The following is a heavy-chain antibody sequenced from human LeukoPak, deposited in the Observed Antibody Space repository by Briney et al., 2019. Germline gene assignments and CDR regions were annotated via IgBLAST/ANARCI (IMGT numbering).Heavy chain of an antibody. J-gene: IGHJ3*02. V-gene: IGHV4-59*01. CDR2: IYYSGST. CDR1: GGSISSYY. Sequence: SSETLSLTCTVSGGSISSYYWSWIRQPPGKGLEWIGYIYYSGSTNYNPSLKSRVTISVDTSKNQFSLKLSSVTAADTAVYYCARDKIASDAFDIWGQGTMVTVSS. CDR3: ARDKIASDAFDI.